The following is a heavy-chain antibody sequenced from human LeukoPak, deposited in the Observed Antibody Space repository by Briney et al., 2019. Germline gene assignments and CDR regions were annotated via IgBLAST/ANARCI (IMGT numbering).Heavy chain of an antibody. CDR3: ATSIVGVDAFDI. D-gene: IGHD1-26*01. CDR2: IWYDGSNK. Sequence: GGSLRLSCAASGFTFGSYGMHWVRQAPGKGLEWVAVIWYDGSNKYYADSVKGRFTISRDNSKNTLYLQMNSLRAEDTAVYYCATSIVGVDAFDIWGQGTMVTVSS. J-gene: IGHJ3*02. CDR1: GFTFGSYG. V-gene: IGHV3-33*01.